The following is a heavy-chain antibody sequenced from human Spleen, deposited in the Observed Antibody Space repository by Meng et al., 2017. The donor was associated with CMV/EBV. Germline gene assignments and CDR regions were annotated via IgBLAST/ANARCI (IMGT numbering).Heavy chain of an antibody. CDR2: IQYDGGNE. Sequence: GESLKISCAASGFTFSNYGIHWVRQAPGKGLEWVAFIQYDGGNEYYADSVKGRFTISRDNSKNMLYLQINSLRTEDTAVYYCAKSNRTRSDFPTWFDPWGQGTLVTVSS. V-gene: IGHV3-30*02. D-gene: IGHD3/OR15-3a*01. CDR3: AKSNRTRSDFPTWFDP. CDR1: GFTFSNYG. J-gene: IGHJ5*02.